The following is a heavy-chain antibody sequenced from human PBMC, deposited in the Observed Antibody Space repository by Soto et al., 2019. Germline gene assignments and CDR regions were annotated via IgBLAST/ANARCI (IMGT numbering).Heavy chain of an antibody. V-gene: IGHV1-69*13. D-gene: IGHD3-10*01. CDR2: IIPIFGTA. CDR1: GGTFSSYA. J-gene: IGHJ3*02. CDR3: ARVYGSGRYVIPSHAFDI. Sequence: ASVKVSCKASGGTFSSYAISWVRQAPGQGLEWMGGIIPIFGTANYAQKFQGRVTITADESTSTAYMELSSLRSEDTAVYYCARVYGSGRYVIPSHAFDIWGQGTMVTVSS.